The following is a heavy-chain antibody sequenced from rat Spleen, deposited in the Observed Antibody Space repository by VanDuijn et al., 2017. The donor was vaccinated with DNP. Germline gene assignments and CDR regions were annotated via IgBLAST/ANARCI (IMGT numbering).Heavy chain of an antibody. J-gene: IGHJ4*01. CDR2: INTDCHTT. D-gene: IGHD4-4*01. CDR1: GFTFSGYW. Sequence: EVQLVETGGGLVQPGRSLKLSCVASGFTFSGYWMYWVRQVPGKGLEWIASINTDCHTTYYPDSVKGRFTVSRENAENTDWLQMNSLRSEDTATYYCEKDRTGGFAMDAWGQGTSVTVSS. V-gene: IGHV5-58*01. CDR3: EKDRTGGFAMDA.